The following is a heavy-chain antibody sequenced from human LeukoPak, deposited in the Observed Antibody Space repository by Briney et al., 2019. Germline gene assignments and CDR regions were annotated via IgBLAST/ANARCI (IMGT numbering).Heavy chain of an antibody. CDR1: GYTFAGYY. D-gene: IGHD1-26*01. Sequence: ASVKVSCKASGYTFAGYYMHWVRQAPGQGLEWMGRINPNSGGTNYAQKFQGRVTMTRDTSISTAYMELSSLRSEDTAVYYCARDRGLRELLNYYYYYMDVWGKGTTVTVSS. V-gene: IGHV1-2*06. CDR3: ARDRGLRELLNYYYYYMDV. J-gene: IGHJ6*03. CDR2: INPNSGGT.